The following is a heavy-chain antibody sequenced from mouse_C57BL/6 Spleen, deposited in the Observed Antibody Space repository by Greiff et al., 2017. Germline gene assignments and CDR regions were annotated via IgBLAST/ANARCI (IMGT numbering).Heavy chain of an antibody. Sequence: GGGLVQPKGSLKLSCAASGFSFNTYAMNWVRQAPGQGLEWVARIRSKSNNYATYYADSVKDRFTISRDDSESMLYLQMNNLKTEDTAMYYCVREGDGYYFFYAMDYWGQGTSVTVSS. D-gene: IGHD2-3*01. V-gene: IGHV10-1*01. J-gene: IGHJ4*01. CDR1: GFSFNTYA. CDR3: VREGDGYYFFYAMDY. CDR2: IRSKSNNYAT.